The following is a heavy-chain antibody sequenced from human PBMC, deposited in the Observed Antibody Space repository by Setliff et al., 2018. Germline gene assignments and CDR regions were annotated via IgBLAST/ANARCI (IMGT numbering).Heavy chain of an antibody. J-gene: IGHJ4*02. D-gene: IGHD3-16*02. CDR3: ARSGDYIWGSYRPYYFDH. Sequence: PSETLSLTCTVSGGSISSGGYYGSWIRQNPGKGLEWIGYIYYSGSTYYNPSLQSRVTISVDTSKNQVSLKLSSVTAADTAVYYCARSGDYIWGSYRPYYFDHWGQGTLVTVSS. CDR1: GGSISSGGYY. V-gene: IGHV4-31*03. CDR2: IYYSGST.